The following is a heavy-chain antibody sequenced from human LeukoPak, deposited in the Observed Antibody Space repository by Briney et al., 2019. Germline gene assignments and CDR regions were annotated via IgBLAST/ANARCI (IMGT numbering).Heavy chain of an antibody. J-gene: IGHJ5*02. CDR2: INHSGST. CDR3: ARGVGWFDP. V-gene: IGHV4-34*01. Sequence: PSETLSLTCTVSGGSISSYYWSWIRQPPGKGLEWIGEINHSGSTNYNPSLKSRVTISVDTSKNQFSLKLSSVTAADTAVYYCARGVGWFDPWGQGTLVTVSS. CDR1: GGSISSYY.